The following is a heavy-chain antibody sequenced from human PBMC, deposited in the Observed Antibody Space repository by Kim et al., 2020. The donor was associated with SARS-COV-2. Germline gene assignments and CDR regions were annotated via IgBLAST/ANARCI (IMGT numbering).Heavy chain of an antibody. Sequence: QYPGRVTMTRDTSTSTVYMGLSSLRSEDTAVYYCARGVRSGGSGRDFDYWGQGTLVTVSS. CDR3: ARGVRSGGSGRDFDY. V-gene: IGHV1-46*01. D-gene: IGHD3-10*01. J-gene: IGHJ4*02.